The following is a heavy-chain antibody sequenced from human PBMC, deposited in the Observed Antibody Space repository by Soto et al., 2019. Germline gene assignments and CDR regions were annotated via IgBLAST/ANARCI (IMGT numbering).Heavy chain of an antibody. CDR2: ISGSGGST. CDR1: GFTFSSYA. CDR3: AKAYYYDSSAESPHWFDP. J-gene: IGHJ5*02. Sequence: GGSLRLSCAASGFTFSSYAMSWVRQAPGKGLEWVSAISGSGGSTYYADSVKGRFTVSRDNSKNTLYLQMNSLRAEDTAVFYCAKAYYYDSSAESPHWFDPWGQGTLVTVSS. D-gene: IGHD3-22*01. V-gene: IGHV3-23*01.